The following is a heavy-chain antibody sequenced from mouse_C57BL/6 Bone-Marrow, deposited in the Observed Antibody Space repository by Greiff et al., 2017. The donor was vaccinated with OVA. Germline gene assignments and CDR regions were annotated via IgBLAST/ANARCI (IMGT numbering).Heavy chain of an antibody. CDR2: ISSGGSYT. CDR1: GFTFSSYG. Sequence: EVKLVESGGDLVKPGGSLKLSCAASGFTFSSYGMSWVRQTPDKRLEWVATISSGGSYTYYPDSVKGRFTISRDNAKNTLYLQMSSLKSEDTAMYYCARQGYYGSFAFAYGGQGNLVTVSA. V-gene: IGHV5-6*02. D-gene: IGHD1-1*01. J-gene: IGHJ3*01. CDR3: ARQGYYGSFAFAY.